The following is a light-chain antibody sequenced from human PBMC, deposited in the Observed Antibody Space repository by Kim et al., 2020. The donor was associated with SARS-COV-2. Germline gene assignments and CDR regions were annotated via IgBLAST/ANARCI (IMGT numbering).Light chain of an antibody. CDR3: QHYDSSGYT. J-gene: IGKJ2*01. CDR2: GAS. V-gene: IGKV3-20*01. Sequence: APRLLIRGASNRATGIPDRFSGSGSETDFTLTIRRLEPEDFAVYYCQHYDSSGYTFGQGTKLEI.